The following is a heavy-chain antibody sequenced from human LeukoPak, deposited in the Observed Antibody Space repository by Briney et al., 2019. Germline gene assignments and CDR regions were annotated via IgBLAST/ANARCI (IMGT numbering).Heavy chain of an antibody. D-gene: IGHD2-2*01. CDR3: ARMPYDTWFDP. Sequence: ASVKVSCKVSGYTLTELSMHWVRQAPGKGLEWMGGFNPEDAETIYAQKFQGRVTMTEDTSTDTVYMELNSLISDDTAVYYCARMPYDTWFDPWGQGTLVTVSS. V-gene: IGHV1-24*01. CDR2: FNPEDAET. CDR1: GYTLTELS. J-gene: IGHJ5*02.